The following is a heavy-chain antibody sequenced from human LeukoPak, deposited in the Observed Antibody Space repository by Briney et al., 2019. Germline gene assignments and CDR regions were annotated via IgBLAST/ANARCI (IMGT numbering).Heavy chain of an antibody. V-gene: IGHV4-39*01. J-gene: IGHJ4*02. Sequence: SETLSLTCTVSGGSISSSSYYWGWIRPPPGKGLDWIGSIYYSGTTYYNPSLKSRVTISVDTSKNQFSLKLSSVTAADTAVYYCARLGIAAAGSRFFDYWGQGTLATVSS. CDR2: IYYSGTT. CDR1: GGSISSSSYY. D-gene: IGHD6-13*01. CDR3: ARLGIAAAGSRFFDY.